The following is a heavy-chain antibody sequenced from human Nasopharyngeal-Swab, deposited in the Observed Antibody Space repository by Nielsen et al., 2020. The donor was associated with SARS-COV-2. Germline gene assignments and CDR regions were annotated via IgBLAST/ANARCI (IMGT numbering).Heavy chain of an antibody. CDR3: ARHQGSSGWFFFDF. V-gene: IGHV3-23*01. CDR2: ISTGAVST. J-gene: IGHJ4*02. D-gene: IGHD6-19*01. Sequence: LKISCAASGFTFSSSGMDWVRQAPAKGLEWVSAISTGAVSTFYAASVKGRFTISRDDSRTTLYLQMNSLRAEDTAVYYCARHQGSSGWFFFDFWGQGTLVTVSS. CDR1: GFTFSSSG.